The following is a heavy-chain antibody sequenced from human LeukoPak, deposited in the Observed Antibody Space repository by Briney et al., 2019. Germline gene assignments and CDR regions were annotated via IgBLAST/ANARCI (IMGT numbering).Heavy chain of an antibody. J-gene: IGHJ4*02. CDR2: ISGRGGST. D-gene: IGHD3-22*01. CDR1: GFAFSSYA. CDR3: ARLQGGYYSL. V-gene: IGHV3-23*01. Sequence: PGGSLRLSCAASGFAFSSYAMSWVRQAPGKGLEWVSAISGRGGSTYYPGSVKSRFTISRENAKNSLYLQMNSLRAGDTAVYYCARLQGGYYSLWGQGTLVTVSS.